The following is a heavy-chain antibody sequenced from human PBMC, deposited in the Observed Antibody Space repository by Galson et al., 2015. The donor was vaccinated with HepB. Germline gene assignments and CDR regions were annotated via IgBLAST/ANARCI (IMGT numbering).Heavy chain of an antibody. D-gene: IGHD1-14*01. CDR2: INPNGGGT. Sequence: SVKVSCTASGYTFTGYYMHWVRQAPGQGLEWVGGINPNGGGTNYAQKLQGWVTMTRDTSISTAYMELNRLRSDDTAVYYCARTKNRITGNAFDIWGQGTMVTVSS. CDR1: GYTFTGYY. V-gene: IGHV1-2*04. J-gene: IGHJ3*02. CDR3: ARTKNRITGNAFDI.